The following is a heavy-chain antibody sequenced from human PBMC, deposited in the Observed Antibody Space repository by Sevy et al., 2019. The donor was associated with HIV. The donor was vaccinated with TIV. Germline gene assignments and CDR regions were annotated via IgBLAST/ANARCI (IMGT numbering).Heavy chain of an antibody. V-gene: IGHV3-30*04. Sequence: GGSLRLSCAASGFSFSTYAMHWVRQAPGKGLEWVAVISYDGSTKEYADSVKGRFSISRDNSKNTLYLQMNGLRPEDTAVYYCARVSYYDSSIGYMGVFQHWGQGTLVTVSS. J-gene: IGHJ1*01. CDR2: ISYDGSTK. CDR3: ARVSYYDSSIGYMGVFQH. CDR1: GFSFSTYA. D-gene: IGHD3-22*01.